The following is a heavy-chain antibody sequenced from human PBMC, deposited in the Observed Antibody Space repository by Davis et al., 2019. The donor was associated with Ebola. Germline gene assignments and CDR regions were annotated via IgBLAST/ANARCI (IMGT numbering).Heavy chain of an antibody. D-gene: IGHD2-15*01. V-gene: IGHV3-53*05. CDR1: GFSVSSNY. CDR3: AKADLGYCSGGSCYGMDV. CDR2: IYSGGTT. J-gene: IGHJ6*04. Sequence: GESLKISCAASGFSVSSNYMNWVRQAPGKGLEWVSVIYSGGTTYYADSVKGRFTISRDNSKNTLNLQMNSLRAEDTAVYYCAKADLGYCSGGSCYGMDVWGKGTTVTVSS.